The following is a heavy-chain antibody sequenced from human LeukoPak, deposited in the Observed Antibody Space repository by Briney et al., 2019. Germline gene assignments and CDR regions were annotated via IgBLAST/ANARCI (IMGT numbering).Heavy chain of an antibody. CDR3: ARGCSTTSCYYWYFDL. J-gene: IGHJ2*01. CDR2: ISSGVNTI. D-gene: IGHD2-2*01. Sequence: GGSLRLSCAASGFTFSSFEMNWVRQAPGKGLEPLSYISSGVNTILYADSVKCRFTISRDNVENSLYLQINSLRAEHTALYYCARGCSTTSCYYWYFDLWGRGTLVTVSS. V-gene: IGHV3-48*03. CDR1: GFTFSSFE.